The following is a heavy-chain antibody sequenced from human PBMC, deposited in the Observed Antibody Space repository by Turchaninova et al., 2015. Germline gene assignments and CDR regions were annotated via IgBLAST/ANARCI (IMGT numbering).Heavy chain of an antibody. CDR1: GFSVSTTGVG. Sequence: QITLKESGPTLVESTQTLTLTCPLSGFSVSTTGVGVGWSRPPPGKALEWLALIYWDNDKRYSPSLKSRLTITKDTSKNQVVLTLTNMDPVDTATYYCAHRRMYIPAAADAFDIWGQGTMVSVSS. J-gene: IGHJ3*02. D-gene: IGHD6-25*01. CDR2: IYWDNDK. V-gene: IGHV2-5*02. CDR3: AHRRMYIPAAADAFDI.